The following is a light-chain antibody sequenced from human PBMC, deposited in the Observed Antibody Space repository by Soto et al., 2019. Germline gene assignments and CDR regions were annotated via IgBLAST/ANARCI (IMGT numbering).Light chain of an antibody. V-gene: IGKV3-15*01. Sequence: EIVMTQSPATLSVSPGERATLSCRASQSVSGSLACYQQKPGQAPRLLIYGASTRATDIPARFSGSGSGTEFTLTISSMQSEDFAVYYCQQYKSWAMFTFGPGTKVEIQ. CDR1: QSVSGS. CDR3: QQYKSWAMFT. J-gene: IGKJ3*01. CDR2: GAS.